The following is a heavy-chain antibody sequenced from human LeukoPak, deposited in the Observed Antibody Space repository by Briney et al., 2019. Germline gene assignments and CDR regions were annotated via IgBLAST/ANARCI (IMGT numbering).Heavy chain of an antibody. CDR1: GYSISSYY. V-gene: IGHV4-59*08. Sequence: SETLSLTCTVSGYSISSYYWSWIRQPPGKGLEWIGYIYYSGSSKYNPSLKSRVTISLDTSKNQISLRLTSVTAADTAVYYCARQTGSGLFILPGGQGTLVTVSS. CDR3: ARQTGSGLFILP. J-gene: IGHJ4*02. CDR2: IYYSGSS. D-gene: IGHD3/OR15-3a*01.